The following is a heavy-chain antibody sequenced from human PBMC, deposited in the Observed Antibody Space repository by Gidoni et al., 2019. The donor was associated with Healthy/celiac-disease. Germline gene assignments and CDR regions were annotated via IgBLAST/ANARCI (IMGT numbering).Heavy chain of an antibody. CDR1: GFTFSSYS. D-gene: IGHD5-12*01. Sequence: EVKLVESGGGLVKPGGSLRLSCAASGFTFSSYSMNWVRQAPGKGLWWVSSISSSSSYIYYADSVKGRFTISRDNAKNSLYLQMNSLSAEDTAVYYCARDPKPDSGYDYWGQGTLVTVSS. CDR2: ISSSSSYI. J-gene: IGHJ4*02. CDR3: ARDPKPDSGYDY. V-gene: IGHV3-21*01.